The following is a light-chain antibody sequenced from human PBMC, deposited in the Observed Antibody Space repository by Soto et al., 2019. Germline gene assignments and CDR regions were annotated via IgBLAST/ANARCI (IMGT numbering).Light chain of an antibody. CDR3: QQSYIAPLT. V-gene: IGKV1-39*01. Sequence: DIQLTQSPSTLSASVGDRVTITCRASQSISGFLNWYQQKPGEAPKLLIYAASTLQSGVPSRFSGSGSGTDFTLTISSLQPEDFATYYCQQSYIAPLTFGGGTKVDIK. CDR1: QSISGF. J-gene: IGKJ4*01. CDR2: AAS.